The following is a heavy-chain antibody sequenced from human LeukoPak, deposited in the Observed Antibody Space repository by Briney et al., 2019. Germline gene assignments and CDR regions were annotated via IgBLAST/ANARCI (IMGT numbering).Heavy chain of an antibody. CDR1: GFTFSSYV. Sequence: GGTLRLSCAASGFTFSSYVMSWVRQAPGKGLEWVSYISSSGSTIYYADSVKGRFTISRDNAKNSLYLQMNSLRAEDTAVYYCAELGITMIGGVWGKGTTVTISS. CDR2: ISSSGSTI. D-gene: IGHD3-10*02. V-gene: IGHV3-48*03. CDR3: AELGITMIGGV. J-gene: IGHJ6*04.